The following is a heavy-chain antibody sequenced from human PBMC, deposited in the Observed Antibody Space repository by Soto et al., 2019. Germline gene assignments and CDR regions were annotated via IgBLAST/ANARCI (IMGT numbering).Heavy chain of an antibody. D-gene: IGHD2-15*01. CDR2: IWYDGSNT. V-gene: IGHV3-33*01. J-gene: IGHJ6*02. Sequence: QVQLVESGGGVVQPGRSLRLSCAASGFTFSSYGMHWVRQAPGKGLEWVAVIWYDGSNTYYADSVKGRFTISRDNSKNTLNLQMNSLRAEDTAVYYCASEYCSGGRCYYCGMDVWGQGTTVTVSS. CDR3: ASEYCSGGRCYYCGMDV. CDR1: GFTFSSYG.